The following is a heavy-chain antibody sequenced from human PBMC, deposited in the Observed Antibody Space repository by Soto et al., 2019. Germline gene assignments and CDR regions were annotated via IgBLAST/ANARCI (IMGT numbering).Heavy chain of an antibody. Sequence: QLQLQESGSGLVKPSQTLSLTCAVSGGSISSGGYSWSWFRQPPGKGLEWIGYSYYSGSTYYRPSLKIGVTISVDRSKNQFSLKLSSVTAADTAVYYCARVPAPWGQGTLVTVSS. V-gene: IGHV4-30-2*01. J-gene: IGHJ1*01. CDR1: GGSISSGGYS. CDR2: SYYSGST. CDR3: ARVPAP.